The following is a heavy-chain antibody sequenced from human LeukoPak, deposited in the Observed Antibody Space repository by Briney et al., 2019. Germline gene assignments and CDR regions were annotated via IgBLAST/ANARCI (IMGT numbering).Heavy chain of an antibody. CDR3: ARHFDSGCYYTFAFDI. CDR1: GGSISSSSYY. Sequence: SETLSLTCTVSGGSISSSSYYWGWIRQPPGKGLEWIGSIYYSGSTYYSPSLKSRVTISVDTSKNQFSLKLSSVTAADTAVYYCARHFDSGCYYTFAFDIWGQGTMVTVSS. CDR2: IYYSGST. J-gene: IGHJ3*02. V-gene: IGHV4-39*01. D-gene: IGHD1-26*01.